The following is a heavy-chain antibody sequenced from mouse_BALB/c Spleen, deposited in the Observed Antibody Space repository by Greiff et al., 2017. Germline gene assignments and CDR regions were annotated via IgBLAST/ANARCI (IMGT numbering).Heavy chain of an antibody. V-gene: IGHV2-6-7*01. Sequence: QVQLQQSGPGLVAPSQSLSITCTVSGFSLTGYGVNWVRQPPGKGLEWLGMIWGDGSTDYNSALKSRLSISKDNSKSQVFLKMNSLQTDDTARYYCARDGSKLGPWFAYWGQGTLVTVSA. CDR1: GFSLTGYG. D-gene: IGHD4-1*01. CDR2: IWGDGST. CDR3: ARDGSKLGPWFAY. J-gene: IGHJ3*01.